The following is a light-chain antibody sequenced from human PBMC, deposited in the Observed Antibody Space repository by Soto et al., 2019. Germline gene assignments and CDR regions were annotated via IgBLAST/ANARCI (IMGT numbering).Light chain of an antibody. CDR1: QGISTY. J-gene: IGKJ1*01. CDR2: AAS. CDR3: QQSYSTTWT. V-gene: IGKV1-39*01. Sequence: DIQMTQSPSSLSASVGDRVTITCRASQGISTYLNWYQQKPGKAPKLLIYAASSLQSGVPSRFSGSGSETDFNLTISSLQPEDFATSACQQSYSTTWTFGQGTKVEIK.